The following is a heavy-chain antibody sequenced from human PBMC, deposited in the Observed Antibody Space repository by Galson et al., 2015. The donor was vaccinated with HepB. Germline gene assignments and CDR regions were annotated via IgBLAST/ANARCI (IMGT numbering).Heavy chain of an antibody. CDR1: GFTFGDYA. V-gene: IGHV3-49*03. D-gene: IGHD3-10*01. CDR2: IRSKAYGGTT. Sequence: SLRLSCAASGFTFGDYAMSWFRQAPGKGLEWVGFIRSKAYGGTTEYAASVKGRFTISRDDSKSIAYPQMNSLKTEDTAVYYCTRDGELWFGELLSRFDYWGQGTLVTVSS. CDR3: TRDGELWFGELLSRFDY. J-gene: IGHJ4*02.